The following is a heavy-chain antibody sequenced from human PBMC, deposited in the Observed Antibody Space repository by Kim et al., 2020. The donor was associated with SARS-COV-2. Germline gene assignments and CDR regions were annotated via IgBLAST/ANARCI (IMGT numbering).Heavy chain of an antibody. CDR3: AREKVAAAGIDY. Sequence: SETLSHTCTVSGGSVSSGSYYWSWIRQPPGKGLEWIGYIYYSGSTNYNPSLKSRVTISVDTSKNQFSLKLSSVTAADTAVYYCAREKVAAAGIDYWGQGTLVTVSS. D-gene: IGHD6-13*01. CDR1: GGSVSSGSYY. V-gene: IGHV4-61*01. CDR2: IYYSGST. J-gene: IGHJ4*02.